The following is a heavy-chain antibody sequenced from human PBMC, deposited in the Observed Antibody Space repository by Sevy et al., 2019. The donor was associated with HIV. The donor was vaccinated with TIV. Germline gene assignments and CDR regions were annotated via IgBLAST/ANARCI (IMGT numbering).Heavy chain of an antibody. CDR1: TFTFSSYS. V-gene: IGHV3-48*02. Sequence: GGSLRLSCAASTFTFSSYSMHWVRQAPGKGLEWVSYISSSSGTRYYADSVKGRFTISRDNAKNSLFLQMNSLGDEDTDVYYCASRGYCGGGSCYSGPNDYWGQGTLVTVSS. CDR3: ASRGYCGGGSCYSGPNDY. CDR2: ISSSSGTR. D-gene: IGHD2-15*01. J-gene: IGHJ4*02.